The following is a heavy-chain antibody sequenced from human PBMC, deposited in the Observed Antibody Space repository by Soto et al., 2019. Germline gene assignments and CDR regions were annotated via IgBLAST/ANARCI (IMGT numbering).Heavy chain of an antibody. Sequence: SETLSLTCTVSGGSISSSSYYWGWIRQPPRKGLEWIGRIYYSGSTYYNPSLKSRVTISVDTSRNQFSLNLSSVTAADTAVYYCAASGAPEGAWFDPWGQGILVTVSS. CDR3: AASGAPEGAWFDP. J-gene: IGHJ5*02. V-gene: IGHV4-39*01. D-gene: IGHD2-8*02. CDR1: GGSISSSSYY. CDR2: IYYSGST.